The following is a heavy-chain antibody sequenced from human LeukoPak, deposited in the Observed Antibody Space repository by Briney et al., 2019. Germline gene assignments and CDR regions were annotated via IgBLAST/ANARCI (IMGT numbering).Heavy chain of an antibody. Sequence: GGSLRLSCAASGFTFSSYSMNWVRQAPGKGLEWVSYISSSSSYIYYADSVKGRFTISSDNAKNSLYLQMNSPRAEDTAVYYCARAPGGASDYWGQGTLVTVSS. CDR2: ISSSSSYI. D-gene: IGHD1-26*01. CDR1: GFTFSSYS. J-gene: IGHJ4*02. V-gene: IGHV3-21*05. CDR3: ARAPGGASDY.